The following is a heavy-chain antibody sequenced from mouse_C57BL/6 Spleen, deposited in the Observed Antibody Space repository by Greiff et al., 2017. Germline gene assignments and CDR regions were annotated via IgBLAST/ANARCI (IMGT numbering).Heavy chain of an antibody. D-gene: IGHD1-1*01. CDR2: IWTGGGT. CDR1: GFSFTSYA. Sequence: VNVVESGPGLVAPSQSLSITCPVSGFSFTSYAISWVRQPPGKGLEWLGVIWTGGGTNYNSALKSRLSISKDNSKSQVFLKMNSLQTADTARYYCARNSDYYGSSYYAMDYWGQGTSVTVSS. CDR3: ARNSDYYGSSYYAMDY. V-gene: IGHV2-9-1*01. J-gene: IGHJ4*01.